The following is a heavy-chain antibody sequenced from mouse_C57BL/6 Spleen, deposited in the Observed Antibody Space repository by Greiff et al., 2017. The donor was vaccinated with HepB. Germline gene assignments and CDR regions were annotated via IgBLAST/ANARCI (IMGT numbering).Heavy chain of an antibody. J-gene: IGHJ4*01. Sequence: QVHVKQSGAELVRPGTSVKVSCKASGYAFTNYLIEWVKQRPGQGLEWIGVINPGSGGTNYNEKFKGKATLTADKSSSTAYMQLSSLTSEDSAVYFCARGGLLLPYAMDYWGQGTSVTVSS. V-gene: IGHV1-54*01. D-gene: IGHD1-1*01. CDR2: INPGSGGT. CDR3: ARGGLLLPYAMDY. CDR1: GYAFTNYL.